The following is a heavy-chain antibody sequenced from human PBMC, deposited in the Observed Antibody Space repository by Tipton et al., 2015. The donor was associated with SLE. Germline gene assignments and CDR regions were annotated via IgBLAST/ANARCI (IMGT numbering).Heavy chain of an antibody. CDR3: ASSPGVTLFRVVTYFDL. Sequence: TLSLTCTVSDDSITTDYWTWIRQPPGKGLEYIGYVSYSGVTNSNPSLQSRVTMSIDASKKQVSLRPSSVTAADTAVYYCASSPGVTLFRVVTYFDLWGQGILVTVSS. CDR2: VSYSGVT. D-gene: IGHD3-3*01. V-gene: IGHV4-59*13. CDR1: DDSITTDY. J-gene: IGHJ4*02.